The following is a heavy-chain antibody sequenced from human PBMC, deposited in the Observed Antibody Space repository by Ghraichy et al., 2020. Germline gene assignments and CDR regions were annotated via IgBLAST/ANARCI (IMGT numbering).Heavy chain of an antibody. CDR3: IWQQSFFYGRDV. Sequence: GSLRLSCVTSGFNFIDAWMNWVRQAPGKGLEWVGRIKSKAGGETTDYAPPVKGRFTISRDDSTNTLYLQMNSLRTDDSGVYYCIWQQSFFYGRDVWGQGTTVTVSS. CDR1: GFNFIDAW. J-gene: IGHJ6*02. CDR2: IKSKAGGETT. D-gene: IGHD5-24*01. V-gene: IGHV3-15*07.